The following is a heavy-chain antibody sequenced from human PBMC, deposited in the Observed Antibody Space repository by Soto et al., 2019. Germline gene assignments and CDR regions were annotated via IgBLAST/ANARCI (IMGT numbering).Heavy chain of an antibody. CDR1: GGSISSGGYS. D-gene: IGHD5-12*01. V-gene: IGHV4-30-2*01. CDR3: ATQTIVATILN. Sequence: QLQLQESGSGLVKPSQTLSLTCAVSGGSISSGGYSWSWIRQPPGKGLEWIGYIYHSGSTYYNPSLKSRVTISVDRSKIHFSLKLSAVTAADTAVYYCATQTIVATILNWGQGTLVTVSS. J-gene: IGHJ4*02. CDR2: IYHSGST.